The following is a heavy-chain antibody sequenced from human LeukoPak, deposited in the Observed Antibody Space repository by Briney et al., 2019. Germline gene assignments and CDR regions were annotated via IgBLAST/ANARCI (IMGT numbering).Heavy chain of an antibody. D-gene: IGHD3-10*01. CDR1: GFSVTSKY. CDR2: LYSDGRS. J-gene: IGHJ4*02. V-gene: IGHV3-66*01. Sequence: GGSLRLSCAAAGFSVTSKYMSWVRLAPGKGLEWVSMLYSDGRSFYAASVGGRFTISRDKSKNTLYLQMVNLRAEETAVYYCVRDSYTLGSGSYLGYWGQGTLVTVSS. CDR3: VRDSYTLGSGSYLGY.